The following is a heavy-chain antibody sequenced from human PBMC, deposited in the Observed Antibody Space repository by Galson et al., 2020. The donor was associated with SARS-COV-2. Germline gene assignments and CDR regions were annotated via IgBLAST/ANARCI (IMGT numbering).Heavy chain of an antibody. CDR2: IRSRSSYI. CDR1: RFTFTSYS. J-gene: IGHJ2*01. CDR3: ARDPSVRRFSWYFDL. V-gene: IGHV3-21*01. Sequence: GGSLRLSCPASRFTFTSYSMPWIRQATGQGLEWVSSIRSRSSYIYYADSVKGRFTISRDNAKNSLYLQMNSLRAEDTAVYYCARDPSVRRFSWYFDLWGRGTLVTVSS. D-gene: IGHD3-10*01.